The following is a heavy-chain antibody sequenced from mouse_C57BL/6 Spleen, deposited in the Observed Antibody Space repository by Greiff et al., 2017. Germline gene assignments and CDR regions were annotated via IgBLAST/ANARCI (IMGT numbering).Heavy chain of an antibody. CDR1: GFTFSSYA. CDR2: ISDGGSYT. D-gene: IGHD2-3*01. V-gene: IGHV5-4*03. CDR3: ASDGYYAGFAY. Sequence: EVKVVESGGGLVKPGGSLKLSCAASGFTFSSYAMSWVRQTPEKRLEWVATISDGGSYTYYPDNVQGRFTISRDNAKNNLSLQMSHLKSEDTAMYYCASDGYYAGFAYWGQGTLVTVSA. J-gene: IGHJ3*01.